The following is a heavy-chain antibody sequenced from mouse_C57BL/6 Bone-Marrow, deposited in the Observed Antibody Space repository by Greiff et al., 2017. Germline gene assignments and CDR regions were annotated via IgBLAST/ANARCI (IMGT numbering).Heavy chain of an antibody. J-gene: IGHJ2*01. CDR1: GFTFSSYG. D-gene: IGHD1-1*01. CDR2: ISSGGSYT. Sequence: EVQRVESGGDLVKPGGSLKLSCAASGFTFSSYGMSWVRQTPDKRLEWVATISSGGSYTYYPDSVKGRFTISRDNAKNTLYLQMSSLKSEDTAMYYCARYYYDYFDYWGQGPTLTVSS. V-gene: IGHV5-6*01. CDR3: ARYYYDYFDY.